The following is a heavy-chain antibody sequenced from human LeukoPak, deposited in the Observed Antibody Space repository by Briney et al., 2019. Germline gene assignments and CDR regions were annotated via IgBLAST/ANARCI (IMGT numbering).Heavy chain of an antibody. CDR2: ISNSGSPI. V-gene: IGHV3-11*01. J-gene: IGHJ4*02. Sequence: GGCLRLSCAASGFTFSDYYMSWIRQAPGKGLEWLSYISNSGSPIYYVDSVKGRFTISRDNAKNSLYLQMNSLRAEDTAVYYCARDLNDFFDYWGQGTLVTVSS. CDR1: GFTFSDYY. CDR3: ARDLNDFFDY.